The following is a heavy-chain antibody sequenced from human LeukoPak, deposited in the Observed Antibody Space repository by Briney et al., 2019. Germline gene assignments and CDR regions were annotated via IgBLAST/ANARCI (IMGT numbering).Heavy chain of an antibody. J-gene: IGHJ2*01. D-gene: IGHD4-17*01. CDR3: ATSVTRRRLDWFIDL. V-gene: IGHV3-48*04. CDR2: ISSSAGTI. CDR1: GFTFRTYK. Sequence: GGSLRLSGAASGFTFRTYKMTWFRQAPGKGLEWISFISSSAGTIHYVDSVKGRFTISRDNAKNSLYLQMDSLRVEDTAVYYCATSVTRRRLDWFIDLWGRGTLVSVSS.